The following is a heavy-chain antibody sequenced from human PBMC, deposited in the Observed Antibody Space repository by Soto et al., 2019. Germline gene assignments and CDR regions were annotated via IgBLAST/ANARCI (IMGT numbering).Heavy chain of an antibody. CDR3: ARGPDYVGYFDY. Sequence: QVRLEQSEAEVKKPGSSVKVSCKASGGTFSNYAISWVRQAPGQGLEWMGVIILPFGTPNYPQTFQGRVTITADESMTTAYMELSGLRSEDTAVYYCARGPDYVGYFDYWGRGTLVTGSS. V-gene: IGHV1-69*12. J-gene: IGHJ4*02. D-gene: IGHD4-17*01. CDR2: IILPFGTP. CDR1: GGTFSNYA.